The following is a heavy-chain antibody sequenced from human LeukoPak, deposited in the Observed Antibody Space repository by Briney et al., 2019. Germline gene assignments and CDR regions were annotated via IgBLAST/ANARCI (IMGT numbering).Heavy chain of an antibody. V-gene: IGHV3-74*01. Sequence: PGGSLRLSCAASGFTFSSYWMHWVRQAPGKGLVWVSRINSDGSSTSYADSVKGRFTISRDNAKNTLYLQMNSLRAEDTAVYYCAREFHSSSCFPHACYYYMDVWGKGTTVTISS. CDR1: GFTFSSYW. CDR3: AREFHSSSCFPHACYYYMDV. J-gene: IGHJ6*03. D-gene: IGHD6-13*01. CDR2: INSDGSST.